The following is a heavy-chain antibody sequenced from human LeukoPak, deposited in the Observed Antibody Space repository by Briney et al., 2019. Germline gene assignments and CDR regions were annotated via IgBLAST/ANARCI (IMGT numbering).Heavy chain of an antibody. CDR1: GFTFSSYW. V-gene: IGHV3-74*01. J-gene: IGHJ4*02. D-gene: IGHD5-24*01. CDR2: IERDGSRT. CDR3: VRDRDGYNY. Sequence: GGSLRLSCAASGFTFSSYWMHWVRQVPGKGLVWVSPIERDGSRTNYADSVKGRFTISRDNAKNMLYLQMNSLRAEDTAVYYCVRDRDGYNYWGQGTLVTVSS.